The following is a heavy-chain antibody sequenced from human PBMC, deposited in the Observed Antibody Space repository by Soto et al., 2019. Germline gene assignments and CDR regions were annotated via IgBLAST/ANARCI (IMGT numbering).Heavy chain of an antibody. J-gene: IGHJ4*02. CDR1: GFTFSKYG. CDR2: IWNVGIRK. CDR3: ARDDDNDANALDY. Sequence: GGSLGISCAASGFTFSKYGMHWVRQAPGKGLEWVALIWNVGIRKVYVESVKGRFTISRDNSKNTLDLQMNNLRDEDTAVYYCARDDDNDANALDYWGPGTLVTV. V-gene: IGHV3-33*01.